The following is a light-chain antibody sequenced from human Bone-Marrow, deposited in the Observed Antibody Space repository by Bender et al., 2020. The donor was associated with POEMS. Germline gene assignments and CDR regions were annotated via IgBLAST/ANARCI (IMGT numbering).Light chain of an antibody. V-gene: IGLV2-14*03. CDR3: SSSTSTTTVV. Sequence: QSALTQPASVSGSPGQSITISCTGTSSDVGGYDYVSWYQQHPGKAPKLMIYDVSSRPSGVSNRFSGSKSGNTASLTISGLRAEDEAEYYCSSSTSTTTVVFGGGTQLTVL. CDR2: DVS. J-gene: IGLJ2*01. CDR1: SSDVGGYDY.